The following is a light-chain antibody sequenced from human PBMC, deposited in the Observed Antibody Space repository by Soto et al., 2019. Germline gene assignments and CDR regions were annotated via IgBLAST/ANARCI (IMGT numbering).Light chain of an antibody. CDR3: QQRSNWPPVT. Sequence: EIVLTQSPATLSLSPGERATLSCRASQSFSSYLAWYQQKPGQAPRLLIYDASNRATGIPARFSGSGSGTDFTLTISSLEPEDFAVYYCQQRSNWPPVTFGQGTKVDIK. CDR2: DAS. V-gene: IGKV3-11*01. CDR1: QSFSSY. J-gene: IGKJ1*01.